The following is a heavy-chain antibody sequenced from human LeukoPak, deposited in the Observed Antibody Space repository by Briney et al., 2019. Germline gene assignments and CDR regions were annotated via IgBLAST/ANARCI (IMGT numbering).Heavy chain of an antibody. CDR2: IYYSGST. CDR3: ARLGSGSYYSWFDP. D-gene: IGHD1-26*01. CDR1: GGSISSSGFY. V-gene: IGHV4-39*01. Sequence: SETLSLTCTVSGGSISSSGFYWGWIRQPPGKGLEWIGSIYYSGSTYYNPSLKSRVTISVDTSKNQFSLKLSSVTAADTAVYYCARLGSGSYYSWFDPWGQGTLVTVSS. J-gene: IGHJ5*02.